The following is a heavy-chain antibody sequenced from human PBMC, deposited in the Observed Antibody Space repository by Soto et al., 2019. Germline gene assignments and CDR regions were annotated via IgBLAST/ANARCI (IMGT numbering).Heavy chain of an antibody. Sequence: AASVKVSCKXSGGTFSSYAISWVRQAPGQGLEWMGGIIPIFGTANYAQKFQGRVTITADKSTSTAYMELSSLRSEDTAVYYCARDRSRYSSSSGWVYWGQGTLVTVSS. CDR2: IIPIFGTA. D-gene: IGHD6-6*01. CDR1: GGTFSSYA. J-gene: IGHJ4*02. V-gene: IGHV1-69*06. CDR3: ARDRSRYSSSSGWVY.